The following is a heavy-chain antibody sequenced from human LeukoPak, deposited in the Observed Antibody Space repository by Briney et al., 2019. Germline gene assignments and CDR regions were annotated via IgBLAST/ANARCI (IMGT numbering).Heavy chain of an antibody. CDR3: VRGSSRGYAFDI. CDR2: IIPIFGTA. CDR1: GGTFSSYA. J-gene: IGHJ3*02. V-gene: IGHV1-69*13. D-gene: IGHD6-13*01. Sequence: ASVKVSCKASGGTFSSYAISWVRQAPGQGLNWMGGIIPIFGTANYAQKFQGRVTITADESTGTAYMELSSLRSEDTAVYYCVRGSSRGYAFDIWGQGTMVTVSS.